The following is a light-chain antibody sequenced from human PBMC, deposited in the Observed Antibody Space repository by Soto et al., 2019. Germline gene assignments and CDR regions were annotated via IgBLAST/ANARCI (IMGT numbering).Light chain of an antibody. V-gene: IGKV1-39*01. Sequence: DIQMTQSPSSLSASVGDRVTITCRASQSVSTYLNWYQEKPGKAPKFLIYDASNLQSGVPSRFSGSGSGTDFTLTISSLQTEDFATDDGQQSYTTPRTLGPGTKVDIK. J-gene: IGKJ3*01. CDR2: DAS. CDR1: QSVSTY. CDR3: QQSYTTPRT.